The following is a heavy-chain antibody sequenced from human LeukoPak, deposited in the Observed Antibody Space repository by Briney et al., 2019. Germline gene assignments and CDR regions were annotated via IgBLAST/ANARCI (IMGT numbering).Heavy chain of an antibody. CDR2: ITGSGRST. Sequence: PGGSLRLSCAASGFTFSNFAMSWVRQAPGKGLEWVSSITGSGRSTYYADSVKGRFTISRDNSKDTLYVQMNSLRAEDTAVYYCARATVTRWFDPWGQGTLVTVSS. CDR1: GFTFSNFA. J-gene: IGHJ5*02. CDR3: ARATVTRWFDP. V-gene: IGHV3-23*01. D-gene: IGHD4-17*01.